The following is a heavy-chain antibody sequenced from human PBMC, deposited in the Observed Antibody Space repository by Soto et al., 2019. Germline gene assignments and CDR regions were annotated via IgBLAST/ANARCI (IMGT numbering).Heavy chain of an antibody. CDR2: ISGSGGST. CDR1: GFTFSSYA. D-gene: IGHD3-10*01. Sequence: GGSLRLSCAASGFTFSSYAMSWVRQAPGKGLEWVSAISGSGGSTYYADSVKGRFTISRDNSKNTLYLQMNSLRAEDTAVYYCAKGGFGELLRPHAFDISGQGTMVTV. CDR3: AKGGFGELLRPHAFDI. J-gene: IGHJ3*02. V-gene: IGHV3-23*01.